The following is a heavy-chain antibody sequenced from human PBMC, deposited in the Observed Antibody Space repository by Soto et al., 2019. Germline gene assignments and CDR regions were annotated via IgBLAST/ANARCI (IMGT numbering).Heavy chain of an antibody. Sequence: EVQLVASGGGLVMPGTSLRLSCGASGFNFDKFAMHWGRQAPGKGLEWVAGISWTGGIINYADCVKGRFTISRDNTKNTLYLHMNSLGVDDTALYSCAKDAGSYGYYFDSWGQGTLVTVSS. CDR2: ISWTGGII. V-gene: IGHV3-9*01. CDR3: AKDAGSYGYYFDS. D-gene: IGHD3-10*01. CDR1: GFNFDKFA. J-gene: IGHJ4*02.